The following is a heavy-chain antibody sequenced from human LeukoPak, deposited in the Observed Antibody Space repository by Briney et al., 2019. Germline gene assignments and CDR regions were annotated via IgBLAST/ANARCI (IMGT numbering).Heavy chain of an antibody. J-gene: IGHJ4*02. CDR1: GFTFSSYE. CDR3: ARGYDFGSGYSGFDY. D-gene: IGHD3-3*01. V-gene: IGHV3-48*03. CDR2: ISSSGSTI. Sequence: GGSLRLSCAASGFTFSSYEMNWVRQAPGKGLEWVSYISSSGSTIYYADSVKGRFTISRENAKNSLYLQMNSLRAEDTAVYYCARGYDFGSGYSGFDYWGQGTLVTVSS.